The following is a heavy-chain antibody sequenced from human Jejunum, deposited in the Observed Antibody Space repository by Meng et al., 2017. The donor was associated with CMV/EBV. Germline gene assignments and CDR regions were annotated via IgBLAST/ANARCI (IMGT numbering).Heavy chain of an antibody. CDR3: ARDMHREVVIQDY. CDR2: IYSNGAT. J-gene: IGHJ4*02. V-gene: IGHV4-4*07. Sequence: QVQLQGPGPGLVKPSGTLSLTCTVSGGSTSDYYWSWIRQPAGKGLEWIGRIYSNGATNYNPSLKSRVTMSVDTSKNQFSLKLSSVTAADTAVYFCARDMHREVVIQDYWGQGTLVTVSS. CDR1: GGSTSDYY. D-gene: IGHD3-10*01.